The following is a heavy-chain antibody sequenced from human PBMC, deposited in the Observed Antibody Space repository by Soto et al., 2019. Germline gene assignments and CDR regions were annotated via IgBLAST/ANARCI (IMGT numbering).Heavy chain of an antibody. Sequence: GGSLRLSCAASGFTFSSYAMSWVRQAPGKGLEWVSAISGSGGSTYYADSVKGRFTISRDNSKNTLYLQMNSLRAEDTAVYYCASAHYDFWSGYYTGYYYYYGMDVWGQGTTVTVSS. CDR3: ASAHYDFWSGYYTGYYYYYGMDV. D-gene: IGHD3-3*01. CDR1: GFTFSSYA. V-gene: IGHV3-23*01. J-gene: IGHJ6*02. CDR2: ISGSGGST.